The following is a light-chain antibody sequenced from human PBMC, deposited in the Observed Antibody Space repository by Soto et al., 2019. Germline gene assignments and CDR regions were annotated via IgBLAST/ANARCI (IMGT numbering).Light chain of an antibody. V-gene: IGLV2-14*01. CDR3: SSYTTSAPYV. J-gene: IGLJ1*01. CDR2: EVT. CDR1: SSDVGAYNF. Sequence: QSALTQPASVSGSPGQSITISCTGTSSDVGAYNFVSWYQHHPGRAPKLIIYEVTIRPSGVFNRFSGSKSGNTASLTISGLQAEDEAYYYCSSYTTSAPYVFGSGTKLTVL.